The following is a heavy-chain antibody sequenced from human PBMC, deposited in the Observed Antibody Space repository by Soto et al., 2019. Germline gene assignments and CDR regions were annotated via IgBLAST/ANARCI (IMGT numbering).Heavy chain of an antibody. CDR2: ISESGGTT. Sequence: PGWSLRLSCVFSGFTFSDHEMNWVRQAPGKGPEWVSRISESGGTTSYADSVKGRFTISRDNARDSLYLHMNSLRAEDTAIYYCARDRSLIFAVPPYGMDVWGQGTTVTVSS. D-gene: IGHD3-3*01. V-gene: IGHV3-48*03. CDR1: GFTFSDHE. J-gene: IGHJ6*02. CDR3: ARDRSLIFAVPPYGMDV.